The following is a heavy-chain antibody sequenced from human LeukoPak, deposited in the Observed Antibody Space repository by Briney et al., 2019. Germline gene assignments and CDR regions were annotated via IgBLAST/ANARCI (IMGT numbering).Heavy chain of an antibody. Sequence: GGSLRLSCAASGFTFSSYAMSWVRQAPGKGLEWVSGISESGGGTKYADSVKGRVTILRDNSKNTLYLQTNSLRAEDTAVYYCAKDATSRSSPGDALDMWGQGTMVTVSS. CDR1: GFTFSSYA. CDR2: ISESGGGT. D-gene: IGHD6-6*01. J-gene: IGHJ3*02. CDR3: AKDATSRSSPGDALDM. V-gene: IGHV3-23*01.